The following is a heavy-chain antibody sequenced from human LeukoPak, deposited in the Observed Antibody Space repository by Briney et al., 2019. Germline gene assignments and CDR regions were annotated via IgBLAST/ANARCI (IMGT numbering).Heavy chain of an antibody. V-gene: IGHV3-21*01. CDR2: ISISSSYL. D-gene: IGHD7-27*01. CDR1: GFTFSSYS. J-gene: IGHJ3*02. CDR3: ARDKNWGSGAFDI. Sequence: GGSLRLSCAASGFTFSSYSMIWVRQAPGKGLEWVSSISISSSYLYYADSVKGRFTISRDNAKNSLYLQMNSLRAEDTAVYYYARDKNWGSGAFDIWGQGTMVTVSS.